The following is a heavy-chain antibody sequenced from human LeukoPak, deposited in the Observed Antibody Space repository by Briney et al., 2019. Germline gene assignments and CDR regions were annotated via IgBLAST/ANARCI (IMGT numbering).Heavy chain of an antibody. CDR2: INWNSDTK. CDR1: GFAFHNYA. V-gene: IGHV3-9*01. J-gene: IGHJ6*02. D-gene: IGHD4-23*01. CDR3: AKDTGGNGGYFYAMDV. Sequence: GGSLRLSCVGSGFAFHNYARHWVRRPPGKGLGWVSAINWNSDTKAYADSVKGRFTISRDRARNSLYLQMDSLRPEDTALYYCAKDTGGNGGYFYAMDVWGQGTSVTVSS.